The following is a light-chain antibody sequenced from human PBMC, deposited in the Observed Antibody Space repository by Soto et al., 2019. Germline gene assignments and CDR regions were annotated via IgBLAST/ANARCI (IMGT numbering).Light chain of an antibody. J-gene: IGKJ2*01. Sequence: EVVLTQSPVTLSLSPGERATLSCRASQSVGTFLAWYQQKPGQAPRLIIYDTSNRATGIPARFSGTGSGTNFALTIRSVEPEGFAIYFCQHRTNWPRTFGQGTKLDIK. V-gene: IGKV3-11*01. CDR3: QHRTNWPRT. CDR1: QSVGTF. CDR2: DTS.